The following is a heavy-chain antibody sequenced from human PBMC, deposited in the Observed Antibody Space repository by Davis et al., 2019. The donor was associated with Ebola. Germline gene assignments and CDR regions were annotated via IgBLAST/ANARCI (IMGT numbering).Heavy chain of an antibody. CDR1: GGSFSGYY. J-gene: IGHJ4*02. V-gene: IGHV4-34*01. CDR3: ARHSLPYYFDY. D-gene: IGHD6-13*01. CDR2: INHSGST. Sequence: MPSETLSLTCAVYGGSFSGYYWSWIRQPPGKGLEWIGEINHSGSTNYNPSLKSRVTISVDTSKNQFSLKVSSVTAADTAVYYCARHSLPYYFDYWGQGTLVTVSS.